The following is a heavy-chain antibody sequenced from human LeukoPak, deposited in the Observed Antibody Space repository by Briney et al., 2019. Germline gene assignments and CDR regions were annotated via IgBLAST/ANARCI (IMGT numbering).Heavy chain of an antibody. J-gene: IGHJ4*02. CDR1: GYTFTGYD. D-gene: IGHD5-12*01. CDR3: ATFVATQDPQLDY. V-gene: IGHV1-8*01. CDR2: MNSNSGAT. Sequence: GASVKVSCKASGYTFTGYDINWVRQAPGQGLEWMGWMNSNSGATGYAQKFQGRVTMTEDTSTDTAYMELSSLRSEDTAVYYCATFVATQDPQLDYWGQGTLVTVSS.